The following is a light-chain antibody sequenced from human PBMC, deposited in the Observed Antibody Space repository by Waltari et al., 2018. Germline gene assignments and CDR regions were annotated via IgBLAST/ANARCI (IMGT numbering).Light chain of an antibody. CDR3: QQRSSWPRT. J-gene: IGKJ1*01. V-gene: IGKV3-11*01. Sequence: DIVLTQSPATLSLSPGERATLSCRASQSINNYLAWYQQNPGQAPRLLIYSASNRATGIPARFSGSGSGTDFFLTISSLDPEDFAVYYCQQRSSWPRTFGQGTRVEIK. CDR2: SAS. CDR1: QSINNY.